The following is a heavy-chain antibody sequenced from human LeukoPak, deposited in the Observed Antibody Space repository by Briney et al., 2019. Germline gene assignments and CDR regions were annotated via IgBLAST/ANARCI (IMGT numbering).Heavy chain of an antibody. CDR2: IYSGDSGGST. CDR3: ARDWSHRCFDY. V-gene: IGHV3-53*01. CDR1: GFTVSSNY. J-gene: IGHJ4*02. D-gene: IGHD3-3*01. Sequence: PGGSLRLSCAASGFTVSSNYMSWVRQAPGKGLEWVSVIYSGDSGGSTYYADSVKGRFTISRDNSQNTLYLQMNSLRAEDTAVYYCARDWSHRCFDYWGQGTLVTVSS.